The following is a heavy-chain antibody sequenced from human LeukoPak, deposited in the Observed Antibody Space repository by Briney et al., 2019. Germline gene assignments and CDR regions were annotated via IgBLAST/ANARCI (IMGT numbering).Heavy chain of an antibody. V-gene: IGHV4-38-2*02. CDR1: GYSISSGYY. CDR3: ARDPVYSGWYAERAFDI. Sequence: SETLSLTCAVSGYSISSGYYWGWIRQPPGKGLEWIGSIYHSGSTYYNPSLKSRVTISVDTSKNQFSLKLSSVTAADTAVYYCARDPVYSGWYAERAFDIWGRGTMVTVSS. CDR2: IYHSGST. J-gene: IGHJ3*02. D-gene: IGHD6-19*01.